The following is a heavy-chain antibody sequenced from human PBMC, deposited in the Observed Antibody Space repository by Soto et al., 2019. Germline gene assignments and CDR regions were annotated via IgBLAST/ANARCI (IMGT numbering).Heavy chain of an antibody. CDR3: AKENSGYEK. V-gene: IGHV3-23*01. CDR2: ISSGYTT. CDR1: AFTFSNYG. D-gene: IGHD5-12*01. J-gene: IGHJ4*02. Sequence: VQLLESGGNLVQPGGSLRLSCEASAFTFSNYGMSWVRQAPGKGLEWVSAISSGYTTFYADSVKGRFTISRDNSKSTLYLQMNSLRVEDTAIYYCAKENSGYEKWGQGTLVTVSS.